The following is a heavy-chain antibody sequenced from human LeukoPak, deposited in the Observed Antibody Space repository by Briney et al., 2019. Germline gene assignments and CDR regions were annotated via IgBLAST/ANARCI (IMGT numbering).Heavy chain of an antibody. CDR3: ARSDGSGSYPAHLFDY. CDR2: IYYSGST. D-gene: IGHD3-10*01. J-gene: IGHJ4*02. CDR1: GGPISRSTYY. V-gene: IGHV4-39*01. Sequence: PSETLSLTCTVSGGPISRSTYYWGWIRQPPGKGLEWIGSIYYSGSTYYNPSLKSRVTISVDTSKNQFSLKLSSVTAADTAVYYCARSDGSGSYPAHLFDYWGQGTLVTVSS.